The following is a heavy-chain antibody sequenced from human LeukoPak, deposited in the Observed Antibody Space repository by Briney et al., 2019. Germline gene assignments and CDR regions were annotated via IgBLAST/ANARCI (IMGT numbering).Heavy chain of an antibody. J-gene: IGHJ2*01. D-gene: IGHD6-19*01. V-gene: IGHV4-59*01. CDR3: AGRLTIAVAGTAKDL. CDR2: IYYSGNT. CDR1: GGSISSYF. Sequence: PSETLSLTCTVSGGSISSYFWIWIRQPPGKGLEWIGYIYYSGNTNSNPSLKSRVTISLDTSKNQFSLKLSSVTAADTAVYYCAGRLTIAVAGTAKDLWGRGTLVTVSS.